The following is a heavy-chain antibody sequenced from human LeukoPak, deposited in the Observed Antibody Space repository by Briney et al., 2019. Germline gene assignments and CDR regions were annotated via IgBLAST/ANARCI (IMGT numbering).Heavy chain of an antibody. J-gene: IGHJ4*02. V-gene: IGHV4-38-2*02. D-gene: IGHD3-22*01. CDR1: GYSISSGYY. CDR2: IYHTGNT. Sequence: SETLSLTCTVSGYSISSGYYWDWIRPPPGKGLEGIGSIYHTGNTYYNASLKSRVTISVDTSKNQFSLKLSSATAADTAMYYCARGYLNWAMIPYYWSQGSLVTVSS. CDR3: ARGYLNWAMIPYY.